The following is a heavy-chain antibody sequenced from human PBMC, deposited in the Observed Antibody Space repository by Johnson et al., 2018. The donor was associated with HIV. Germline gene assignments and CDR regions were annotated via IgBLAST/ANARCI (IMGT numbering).Heavy chain of an antibody. CDR3: TRSIAATGRDALDI. V-gene: IGHV3-30-3*01. CDR1: GFIFSDYA. Sequence: VQLVESGGGVVQPGRSLRLSCAASGFIFSDYAMHWVRQAPSKGLEWVAVLRYDGSEKKYADSVRGRFTISRDNDKNTLYLQMNSLKTEDTAVYYCTRSIAATGRDALDIWGQGTMVTVSS. CDR2: LRYDGSEK. D-gene: IGHD6-13*01. J-gene: IGHJ3*02.